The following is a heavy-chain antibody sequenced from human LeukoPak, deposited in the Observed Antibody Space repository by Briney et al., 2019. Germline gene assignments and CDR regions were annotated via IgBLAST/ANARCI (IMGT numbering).Heavy chain of an antibody. D-gene: IGHD3-10*01. V-gene: IGHV3-11*01. J-gene: IGHJ4*02. CDR2: ISSSGSSI. CDR1: GFTFSDEY. Sequence: TGGSLRLSCAASGFTFSDEYMSWIRQAPGKGLEWVSYISSSGSSIFYADSVKGRFTLSRDNAKNSLFLQMNSLRAEDTAVYYCTRARGAGPGAHFDYWGQGTLVTVSS. CDR3: TRARGAGPGAHFDY.